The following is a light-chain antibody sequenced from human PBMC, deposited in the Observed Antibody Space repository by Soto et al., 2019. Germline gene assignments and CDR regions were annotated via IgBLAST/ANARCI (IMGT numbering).Light chain of an antibody. V-gene: IGKV3-20*01. CDR1: QSVSSTY. Sequence: EIVLTQSPGTLSLSPGERATLSCRASQSVSSTYLAWYQQKPGQAPRLLIYGASSRATGIPDRFSGSGSGTDFTLTISRLEPEDFAVSYCQQYDNSLYTFGQGTKLEI. CDR3: QQYDNSLYT. CDR2: GAS. J-gene: IGKJ2*01.